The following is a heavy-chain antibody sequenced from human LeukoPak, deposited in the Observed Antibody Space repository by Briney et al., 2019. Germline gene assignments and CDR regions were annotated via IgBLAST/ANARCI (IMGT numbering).Heavy chain of an antibody. J-gene: IGHJ4*02. Sequence: GGSLGLSCAASEFTFRTYSMKWVRQAPGKGLEWVSYISDSSAMYYADSVRGRFTISRENDKNSLFLQMNSLRAEDTAVYYCARDGGYSGFDADCWGQGTLVTVSS. CDR1: EFTFRTYS. CDR3: ARDGGYSGFDADC. D-gene: IGHD5-12*01. CDR2: ISDSSAM. V-gene: IGHV3-48*01.